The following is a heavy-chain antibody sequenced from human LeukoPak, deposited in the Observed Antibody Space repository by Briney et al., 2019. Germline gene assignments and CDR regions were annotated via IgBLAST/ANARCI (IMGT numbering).Heavy chain of an antibody. CDR3: ASLRRVHCSSTSCRRGSWFDP. D-gene: IGHD2-2*01. V-gene: IGHV4-34*01. CDR1: GGSFSGYY. CDR2: INHSGST. J-gene: IGHJ5*02. Sequence: PSETLSLTCAVYGGSFSGYYWSWIRQPPGKGLEWIGEINHSGSTNYNPPLKSRVTISVDTSKNQFSLKISSVTAADTAVYYCASLRRVHCSSTSCRRGSWFDPWGQGTLVTVSS.